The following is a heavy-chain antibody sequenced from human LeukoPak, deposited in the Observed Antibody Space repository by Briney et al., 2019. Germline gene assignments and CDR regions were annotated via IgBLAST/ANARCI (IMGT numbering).Heavy chain of an antibody. Sequence: GESLKISCKGFGYDFSTYWIGWVRQVPGEGLEWMGIIYPADSTTHYSRSLQGQVTISVDKSISTAYLQWSSLKASDTAMYYCACRKYYSTWSDPWGQGTLVTV. D-gene: IGHD3-10*01. J-gene: IGHJ5*02. CDR3: ACRKYYSTWSDP. V-gene: IGHV5-51*01. CDR2: IYPADSTT. CDR1: GYDFSTYW.